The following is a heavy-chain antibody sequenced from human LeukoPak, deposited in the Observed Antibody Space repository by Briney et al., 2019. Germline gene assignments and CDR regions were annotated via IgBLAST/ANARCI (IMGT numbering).Heavy chain of an antibody. Sequence: SETLSLTCTVSGGSISSYYWSWIRQPAGTGLEWIGRIYTSGSTNYNPSLKSRVTMSVDTSKNQFSLRLSSVTAADTAVYYCARVVYYDSSGYSDYWGQGTLVTVSS. J-gene: IGHJ4*02. CDR3: ARVVYYDSSGYSDY. D-gene: IGHD3-22*01. CDR2: IYTSGST. CDR1: GGSISSYY. V-gene: IGHV4-4*07.